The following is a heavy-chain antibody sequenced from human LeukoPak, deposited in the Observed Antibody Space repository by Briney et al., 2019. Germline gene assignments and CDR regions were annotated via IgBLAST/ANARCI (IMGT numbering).Heavy chain of an antibody. Sequence: PGGSLRLSCAASGFTFSSYGMNWVRQAPGKGLEWVSGITDSGVSTYYADSVKGRFTVSRDNSKSTLYLQMNSLRAEDTAVYYCAKDLGYGGNPPVYFDYWGQGTLVTVSS. D-gene: IGHD4-23*01. V-gene: IGHV3-23*01. CDR3: AKDLGYGGNPPVYFDY. CDR1: GFTFSSYG. J-gene: IGHJ4*02. CDR2: ITDSGVST.